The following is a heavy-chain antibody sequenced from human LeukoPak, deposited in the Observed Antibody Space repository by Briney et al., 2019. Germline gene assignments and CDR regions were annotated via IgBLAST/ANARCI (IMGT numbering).Heavy chain of an antibody. J-gene: IGHJ4*02. V-gene: IGHV1-2*02. CDR3: ARDLTSVYYGSGSDDPPLDY. D-gene: IGHD3-10*01. CDR1: GYTFTGYY. CDR2: INPNSGGT. Sequence: GASVKVSCKASGYTFTGYYMHWVRQAPGQGLEWMGWINPNSGGTNYAQKFQGRVTMTRDTSISTAYMELSRLRSDDTAVYYCARDLTSVYYGSGSDDPPLDYWGQGTLVTVSS.